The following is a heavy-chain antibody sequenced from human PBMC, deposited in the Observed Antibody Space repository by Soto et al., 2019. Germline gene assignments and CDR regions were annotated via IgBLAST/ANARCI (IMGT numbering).Heavy chain of an antibody. CDR3: ARVIHYYDSSGSYAGYFDY. J-gene: IGHJ4*01. CDR1: GGSVSSGSYY. Sequence: PSETLSLTCTVSGGSVSSGSYYWSWIRQPPGKGLEWIGYIYYSGSTNYNPSLKSRVTISVDTSKNQFSLKLSSVNAADTAVYYCARVIHYYDSSGSYAGYFDYWGHGSLVTVSS. V-gene: IGHV4-61*01. CDR2: IYYSGST. D-gene: IGHD3-22*01.